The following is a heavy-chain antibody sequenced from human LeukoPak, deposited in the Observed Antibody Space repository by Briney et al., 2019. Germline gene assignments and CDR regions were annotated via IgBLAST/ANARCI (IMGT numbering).Heavy chain of an antibody. D-gene: IGHD3-10*02. V-gene: IGHV3-48*03. Sequence: GGSLRLSCAVSGFTVSSNYMIWVRQDSGKGLEWVSYISSSGSTIYYADSVKGRFTISRDNAKNSLYLQMNSLRAEDTAVYYCAELGITMIGGVWGKGTTVTISS. CDR3: AELGITMIGGV. J-gene: IGHJ6*03. CDR1: GFTVSSNY. CDR2: ISSSGSTI.